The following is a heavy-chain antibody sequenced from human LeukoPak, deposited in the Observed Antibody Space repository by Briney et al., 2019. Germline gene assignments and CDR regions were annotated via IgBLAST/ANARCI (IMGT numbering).Heavy chain of an antibody. D-gene: IGHD6-13*01. V-gene: IGHV3-23*01. CDR1: GLTFSSYG. Sequence: GGSLRLSCAASGLTFSSYGMSWVRQAPGKGLEWVSVISGSGDSTYYADSVKGRFTISRDNSKNTLYLQMNSLRAEDTAVYYCAKDRGNSWWYFDYWGQGTLVTVSS. CDR3: AKDRGNSWWYFDY. CDR2: ISGSGDST. J-gene: IGHJ4*02.